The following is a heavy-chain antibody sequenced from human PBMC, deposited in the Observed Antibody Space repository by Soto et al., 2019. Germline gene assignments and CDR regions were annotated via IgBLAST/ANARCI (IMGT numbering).Heavy chain of an antibody. V-gene: IGHV1-69*13. CDR3: ASGTTYYYGSGSYRAAAFDY. J-gene: IGHJ4*02. CDR2: IIPIFGTA. CDR1: GGTFSSYA. Sequence: SVKVSCKASGGTFSSYAISWVRQAPGQGLEWMGGIIPIFGTANYAQKFQGRVTITADESTSTAYMELSSLRSEDTAVYCCASGTTYYYGSGSYRAAAFDYWGQGTLVTVSS. D-gene: IGHD3-10*01.